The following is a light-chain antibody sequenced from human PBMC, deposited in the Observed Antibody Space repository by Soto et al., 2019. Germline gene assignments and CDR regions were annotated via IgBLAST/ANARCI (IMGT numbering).Light chain of an antibody. V-gene: IGLV1-40*01. Sequence: QSVLTQPPSVSGAPGQRVTISCTGSSSNIGAGYDVHWYQQLPGPAPKLLIYGNSNRPSGAPDRFSGSKSGPSASLAITGLQAEDEADYYCQSYDRSLSGYVVFGGGTKLTVL. CDR2: GNS. CDR1: SSNIGAGYD. CDR3: QSYDRSLSGYVV. J-gene: IGLJ2*01.